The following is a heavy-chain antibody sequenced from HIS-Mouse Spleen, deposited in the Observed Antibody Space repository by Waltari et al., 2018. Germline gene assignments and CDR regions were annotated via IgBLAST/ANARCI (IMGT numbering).Heavy chain of an antibody. CDR3: AREIPYSSSWYDWYFDL. V-gene: IGHV4-39*07. CDR1: GGSISSSRYY. CDR2: IYYSGST. D-gene: IGHD6-13*01. Sequence: QLQLQESGPGLVKPSETLSLTCTVSGGSISSSRYYCVWIRQPPGKGLEWIGSIYYSGSTYYNPYLKSRVTISVDTSKNQFSLKLSSVTAADTAVYYCAREIPYSSSWYDWYFDLWGRGTLVTVSS. J-gene: IGHJ2*01.